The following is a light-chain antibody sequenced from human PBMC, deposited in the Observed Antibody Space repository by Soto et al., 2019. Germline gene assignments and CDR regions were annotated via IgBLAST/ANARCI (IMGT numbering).Light chain of an antibody. CDR1: QAVNSY. V-gene: IGKV1-9*01. J-gene: IGKJ2*01. CDR2: AAS. Sequence: DIPLTQSPSFLSASVGDRVTITCRASQAVNSYLAWYQQEPGKAPKLLIYAASTLQSGVPSRFSGSGSATEFTLTISRLQPEDFATYYCQQLHSYPYTFGQGTKLEIK. CDR3: QQLHSYPYT.